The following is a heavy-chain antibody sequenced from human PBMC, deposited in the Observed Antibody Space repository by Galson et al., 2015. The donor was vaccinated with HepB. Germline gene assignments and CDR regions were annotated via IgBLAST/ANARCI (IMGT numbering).Heavy chain of an antibody. V-gene: IGHV3-11*06. CDR2: ISSSSSYT. CDR3: ARVPIAVAGIEGDYYGMDV. D-gene: IGHD6-19*01. CDR1: GFTFSDYY. Sequence: SLRLSCAASGFTFSDYYMSWIRQAPGKGLEWVSYISSSSSYTNYADSVKGRFTISRDNAKNSLYLQMNSLRAEDTAVYYCARVPIAVAGIEGDYYGMDVWGQGTTVTVSS. J-gene: IGHJ6*02.